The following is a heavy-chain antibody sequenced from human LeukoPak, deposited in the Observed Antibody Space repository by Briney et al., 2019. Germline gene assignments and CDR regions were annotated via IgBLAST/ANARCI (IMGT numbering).Heavy chain of an antibody. J-gene: IGHJ4*02. V-gene: IGHV3-30*04. D-gene: IGHD1-14*01. CDR1: GFTFSDHP. CDR3: ARSASWRNSDH. Sequence: TGGSLRLSCAASGFTFSDHPMDWVRQAPGNGLEWVAIVSYDGNTKHYADSVQGRFTISRDNSKNTLYLQMNSLGAADTAVYFCARSASWRNSDHWGQGILVTVSS. CDR2: VSYDGNTK.